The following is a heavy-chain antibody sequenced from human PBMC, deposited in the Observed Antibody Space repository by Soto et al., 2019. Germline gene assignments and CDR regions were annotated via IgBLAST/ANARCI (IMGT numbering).Heavy chain of an antibody. CDR2: IYYSGST. CDR1: GGSISSYY. V-gene: IGHV4-59*01. CDR3: ARVPGYYDILTGYGFDP. J-gene: IGHJ5*02. Sequence: PSETLSLTCTVSGGSISSYYWSWIRQPPGKGLEWIGYIYYSGSTNYNPSLKSRVTISVDTSKNQFSLKLSSVTAADTAVYYCARVPGYYDILTGYGFDPWGQGTLVTVSS. D-gene: IGHD3-9*01.